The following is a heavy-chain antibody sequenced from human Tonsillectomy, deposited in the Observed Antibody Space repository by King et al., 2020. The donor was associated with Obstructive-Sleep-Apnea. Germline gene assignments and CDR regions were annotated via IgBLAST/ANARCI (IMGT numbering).Heavy chain of an antibody. CDR2: ISGISSYI. CDR3: VRDYSVVSGLDV. CDR1: GFTFSSYS. J-gene: IGHJ6*02. V-gene: IGHV3-21*01. Sequence: VQLVESGGGLVKPGGSLRLSCVASGFTFSSYSINWVRQAPGKGLEWVSSISGISSYIYYADSVKGRFTISRDNAKNSLYLQINSLRAEDTAVYYCVRDYSVVSGLDVWGLGTTVTVSS. D-gene: IGHD2-8*02.